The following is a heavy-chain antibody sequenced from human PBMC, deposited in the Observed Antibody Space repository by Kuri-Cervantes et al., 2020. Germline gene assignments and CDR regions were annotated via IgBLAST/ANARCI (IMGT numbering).Heavy chain of an antibody. J-gene: IGHJ6*03. CDR1: GFTFSSYG. CDR2: IWYDGSNK. D-gene: IGHD6-6*01. V-gene: IGHV3-33*01. CDR3: ARERSSSSSRQTSYYYYYMDV. Sequence: GGSLRLSCAASGFTFSSYGMHWVRQAPGKGLEWVAVIWYDGSNKYYADSVKGRFTISRDNSKNTLYLQMNSLRAEDTAVYYCARERSSSSSRQTSYYYYYMDVWGKGTTVTVSS.